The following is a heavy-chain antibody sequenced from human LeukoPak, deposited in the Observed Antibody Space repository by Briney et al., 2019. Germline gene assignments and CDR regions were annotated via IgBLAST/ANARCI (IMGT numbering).Heavy chain of an antibody. Sequence: ASVKVSCKASGYTFTSYYMHWVRQAPGQGLEWMGIINPSGGSTSYAQKFQGRVTMTRDTSTSTVYMELSSLRSEDTAVYYCARGNDLGQYYYYYMDVWGKGTTVTVSS. CDR2: INPSGGST. CDR3: ARGNDLGQYYYYYMDV. D-gene: IGHD1-1*01. V-gene: IGHV1-46*01. J-gene: IGHJ6*03. CDR1: GYTFTSYY.